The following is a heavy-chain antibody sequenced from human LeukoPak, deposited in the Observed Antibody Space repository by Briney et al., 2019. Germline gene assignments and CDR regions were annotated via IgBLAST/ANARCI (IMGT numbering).Heavy chain of an antibody. D-gene: IGHD1-26*01. Sequence: SETLSLTCSVSGGSITSSRFYWGWVRQPPGKGLEWIGSIYHSGSPYYNPSLKSRVTISVDTSKNQFSLKLSSVTAADTAVYYCARDESGVGATRAFGAFDIWGQGTMVTVSS. CDR3: ARDESGVGATRAFGAFDI. V-gene: IGHV4-39*07. CDR2: IYHSGSP. J-gene: IGHJ3*02. CDR1: GGSITSSRFY.